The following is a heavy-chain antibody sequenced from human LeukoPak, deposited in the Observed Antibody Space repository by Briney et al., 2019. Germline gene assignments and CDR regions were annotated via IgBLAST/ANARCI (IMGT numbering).Heavy chain of an antibody. CDR2: ISGSGLNT. J-gene: IGHJ4*02. CDR3: AKNKDYDSSGYYWRPFDY. V-gene: IGHV3-23*01. CDR1: GFTFSSYW. D-gene: IGHD3-22*01. Sequence: PGGSLRLSCAASGFTFSSYWMHWVRHAPGKGLEWVSAISGSGLNTYYADSVKGRFTISRDNSKNTLYLQMNTLRAEDTAVYFCAKNKDYDSSGYYWRPFDYWGQGTLVTVSS.